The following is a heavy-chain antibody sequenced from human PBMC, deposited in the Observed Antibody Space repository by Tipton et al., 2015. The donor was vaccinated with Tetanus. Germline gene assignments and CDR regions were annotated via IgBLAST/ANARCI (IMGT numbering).Heavy chain of an antibody. CDR1: GGSISSSDYY. CDR2: VFHSGTT. V-gene: IGHV4-39*01. Sequence: LRLSCTVSGGSISSSDYYWAWLRQPPGSGLEWIGTVFHSGTTYYNPSLKSRVTISVDTSRNQFSLKLTSVTAADTAVYYCARWIAVTGTDFDFWGQGTLVTVSS. J-gene: IGHJ4*02. D-gene: IGHD6-19*01. CDR3: ARWIAVTGTDFDF.